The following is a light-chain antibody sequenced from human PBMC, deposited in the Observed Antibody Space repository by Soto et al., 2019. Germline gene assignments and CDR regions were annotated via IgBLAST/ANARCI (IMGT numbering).Light chain of an antibody. CDR1: QSVSSSY. J-gene: IGKJ5*01. CDR3: QQYGSSPPIT. V-gene: IGKV3-20*01. CDR2: GAS. Sequence: EIVLTQSPGTLSLSPGERATLSCRASQSVSSSYLAWHQQKPGQAPRILIYGASSRATGIPDRFSGSGSGTDFTLTISRLEPEDSAVYYCQQYGSSPPITFGQGTRLEIK.